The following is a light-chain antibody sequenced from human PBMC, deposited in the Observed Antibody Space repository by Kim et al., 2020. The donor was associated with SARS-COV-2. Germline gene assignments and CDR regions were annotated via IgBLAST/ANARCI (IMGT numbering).Light chain of an antibody. V-gene: IGKV1-NL1*01. CDR3: QQIECHPIT. CDR1: QVINNF. J-gene: IGKJ3*01. CDR2: AAS. Sequence: PVGDTVIISCRASQVINNFSAWYQQKAGKLPNLLIRAASTSEGGVPSWIGGSVSGTDFPLTSSLLQQEYVATYYRQQIECHPITFGPGTKVDIK.